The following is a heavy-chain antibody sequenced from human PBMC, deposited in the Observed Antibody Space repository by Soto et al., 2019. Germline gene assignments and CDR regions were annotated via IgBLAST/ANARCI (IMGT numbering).Heavy chain of an antibody. Sequence: PSETLSLTCTVSGGSISSSSYYWGWIRQPPGKGLEWIGSIYYSGSTYYNPSLKSRVTISVDTSKNQFSLKLSSVTAADTAVYYCATQDVYSSSWYSTMDYWGQGTLVTVSS. CDR2: IYYSGST. CDR1: GGSISSSSYY. D-gene: IGHD6-13*01. J-gene: IGHJ4*02. CDR3: ATQDVYSSSWYSTMDY. V-gene: IGHV4-39*01.